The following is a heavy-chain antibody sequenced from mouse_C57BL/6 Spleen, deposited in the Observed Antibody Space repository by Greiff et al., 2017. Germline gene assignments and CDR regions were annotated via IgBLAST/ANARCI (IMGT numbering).Heavy chain of an antibody. Sequence: QVHVKQPGAELVMPGASVKLSCKASVYTFPSYWMHWVKQRPGQGLEWIGEIDPSDSYTNYNQKFKGKSTLTVDKSSSTAYMQLSSLTSEDSAVYYCARGIYYGSSLDYWGQGTTLTVSS. D-gene: IGHD1-1*01. CDR1: VYTFPSYW. V-gene: IGHV1-69*01. CDR2: IDPSDSYT. CDR3: ARGIYYGSSLDY. J-gene: IGHJ2*01.